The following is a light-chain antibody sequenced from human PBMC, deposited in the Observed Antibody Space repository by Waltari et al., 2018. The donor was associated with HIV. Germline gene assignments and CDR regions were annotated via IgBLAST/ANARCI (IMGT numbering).Light chain of an antibody. J-gene: IGLJ3*02. CDR1: SLPNKV. CDR2: KDN. CDR3: QSTDDDGIWV. V-gene: IGLV3-25*03. Sequence: SYGMTQATSVSVSPGQTAKITCSRGSLPNKVSSWYRQRPGQAPILLIYKDNERPSGIPDRISGSRSGTTVTLTINGVQAEDEADYSCQSTDDDGIWVFGGGTKLTVL.